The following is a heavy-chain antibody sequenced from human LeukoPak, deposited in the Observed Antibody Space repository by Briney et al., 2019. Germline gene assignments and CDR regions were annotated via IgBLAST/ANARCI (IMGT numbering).Heavy chain of an antibody. Sequence: ASVKVSCKASGYTFASYYMHWVRQAPGQGLEWMGIINPSGGSTSYAQKFQGRVTMTRDTSTSTVYMELSSLRSEDTAVYYCARVWSSGVGDLWGQGTLVTVSS. CDR1: GYTFASYY. V-gene: IGHV1-46*01. J-gene: IGHJ5*02. CDR2: INPSGGST. D-gene: IGHD1-26*01. CDR3: ARVWSSGVGDL.